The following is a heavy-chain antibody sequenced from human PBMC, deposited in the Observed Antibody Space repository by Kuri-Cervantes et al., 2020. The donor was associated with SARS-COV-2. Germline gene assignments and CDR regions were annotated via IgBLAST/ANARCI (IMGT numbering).Heavy chain of an antibody. V-gene: IGHV1-18*04. CDR3: ARRIAAAGYYYYYGMDV. CDR1: GYTFTSYG. D-gene: IGHD6-13*01. Sequence: ASVKVSCKASGYTFTSYGISWVRQAPGQGLEWMGWISAYNGNTNYAQKLQGRVTMTTDTSTSTAYMELRSLRSDDTAVYYCARRIAAAGYYYYYGMDVWGQGITVTVSS. J-gene: IGHJ6*02. CDR2: ISAYNGNT.